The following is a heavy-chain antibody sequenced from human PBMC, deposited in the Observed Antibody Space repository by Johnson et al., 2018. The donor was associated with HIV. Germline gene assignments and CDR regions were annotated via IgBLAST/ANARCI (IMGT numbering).Heavy chain of an antibody. Sequence: VLLVESGGGLVQPGGSLRLSCAASGFTFSSYDMHWVRQATGKGLEWVSAIGTAGDTYYPGSVKGRFTISRDNAKNSLYLQMNSLRAEDTALYYCAVAVLTGRCPEDAFEIWGQGTMVTVAS. CDR1: GFTFSSYD. J-gene: IGHJ3*02. D-gene: IGHD3-9*01. V-gene: IGHV3-13*01. CDR3: AVAVLTGRCPEDAFEI. CDR2: IGTAGDT.